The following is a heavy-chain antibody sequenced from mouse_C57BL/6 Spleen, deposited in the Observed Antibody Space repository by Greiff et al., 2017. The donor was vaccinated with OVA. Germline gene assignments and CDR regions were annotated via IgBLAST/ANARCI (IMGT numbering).Heavy chain of an antibody. D-gene: IGHD2-4*01. V-gene: IGHV3-6*01. J-gene: IGHJ3*01. CDR3: ASFDYGWFAY. CDR2: ISYDGSN. Sequence: ESGPGLVKPSQSLSLTCSVTGYSITSGYYWNWIRQFPGNKLEWMGYISYDGSNNYNPSLKNRISITRDTSKNQFFLKLNSVTTEDTATYYCASFDYGWFAYWGQGTLVTVSA. CDR1: GYSITSGYY.